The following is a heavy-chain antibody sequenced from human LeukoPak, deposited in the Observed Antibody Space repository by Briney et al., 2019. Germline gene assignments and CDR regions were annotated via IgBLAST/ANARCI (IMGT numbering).Heavy chain of an antibody. CDR2: ISGSSGNT. CDR1: GFTFNSYA. J-gene: IGHJ6*03. Sequence: GGSLRLSCAASGFTFNSYAMSWVRQAPGKGLEWVSTISGSSGNTYHADSVKGRFTISRDNSKNTLYLQMNSLRAEDTAVYYCARANDNYYYYYMDVWGKGTTVTISS. CDR3: ARANDNYYYYYMDV. D-gene: IGHD3-9*01. V-gene: IGHV3-23*01.